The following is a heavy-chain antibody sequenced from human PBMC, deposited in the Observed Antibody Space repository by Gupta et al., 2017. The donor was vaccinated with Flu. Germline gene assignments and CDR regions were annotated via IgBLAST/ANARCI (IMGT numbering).Heavy chain of an antibody. Sequence: QMQLVESGGGVVQFGTSRRLSCAASGFTCRRYGRHWVRQAPGKGMGWVADIASDGSHKDYADSVRGLFTISRDNSKNTLSLEMDSLRVEDTAVYYCAKDGPWTASCPYYCYYMDVWGKGTTVTVSS. V-gene: IGHV3-30*18. CDR1: GFTCRRYG. CDR2: IASDGSHK. CDR3: AKDGPWTASCPYYCYYMDV. J-gene: IGHJ6*03. D-gene: IGHD2-2*01.